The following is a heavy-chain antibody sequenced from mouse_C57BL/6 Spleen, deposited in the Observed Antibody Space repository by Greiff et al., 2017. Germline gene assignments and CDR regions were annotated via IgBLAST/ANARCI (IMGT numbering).Heavy chain of an antibody. J-gene: IGHJ3*01. CDR2: IDPSDSYT. V-gene: IGHV1-69*01. Sequence: QVQLQQPGAELLMPGASVKLFCKASGHTFTSYWMHRVKQRPGQGLEWIGEIDPSDSYTNYNQKFKGKSTLTVDKSSSTAYMQLSSLTSEDSAVYYCASSYYSNWYWFAYWGQGTLVTVSA. D-gene: IGHD2-5*01. CDR1: GHTFTSYW. CDR3: ASSYYSNWYWFAY.